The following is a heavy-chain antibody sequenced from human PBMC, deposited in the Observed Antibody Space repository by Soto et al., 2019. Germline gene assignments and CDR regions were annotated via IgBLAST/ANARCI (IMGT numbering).Heavy chain of an antibody. CDR3: ATSTYYDFWSGSF. CDR2: MNPNTGGA. Sequence: QVQLVQSGAELKKPGASVRVSCKTSGYTFADFYIHWVRQAPGQGFEWMGWMNPNTGGAVYAQKFLGRVAMTRDTSISTAYMELSRLASNDTAVYFCATSTYYDFWSGSFWGQGTLVTVSS. J-gene: IGHJ4*02. V-gene: IGHV1-2*02. D-gene: IGHD3-3*01. CDR1: GYTFADFY.